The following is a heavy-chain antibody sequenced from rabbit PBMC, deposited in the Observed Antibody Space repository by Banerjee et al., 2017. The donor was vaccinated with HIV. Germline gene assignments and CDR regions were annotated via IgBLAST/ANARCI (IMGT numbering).Heavy chain of an antibody. D-gene: IGHD6-1*01. CDR3: ARAYGGTGYGL. Sequence: QSLEESGGDLVKPGASLTLTCTASGIDFSSYYYMCWVRQAPGKGLEWIGCIYNGDGSTYYANWVNGRFTISRSTSLNTVTLQMSSLTAADTATYFCARAYGGTGYGLWGPGTLVTVS. J-gene: IGHJ4*01. V-gene: IGHV1S43*01. CDR2: IYNGDGST. CDR1: GIDFSSYYY.